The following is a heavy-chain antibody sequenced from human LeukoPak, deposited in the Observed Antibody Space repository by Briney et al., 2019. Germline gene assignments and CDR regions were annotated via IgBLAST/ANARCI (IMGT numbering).Heavy chain of an antibody. CDR2: IKKDGSEE. Sequence: GGSLRLSCTASGFSFSTSWMSWVRQTPGKGLEWVANIKKDGSEEYYVDSVKTRFTISRGNAKNSLYLQLNSLIVEDTAVYYCARLSISVAGGDHWGQGTLVTVSS. CDR3: ARLSISVAGGDH. CDR1: GFSFSTSW. J-gene: IGHJ4*02. V-gene: IGHV3-7*01. D-gene: IGHD6-19*01.